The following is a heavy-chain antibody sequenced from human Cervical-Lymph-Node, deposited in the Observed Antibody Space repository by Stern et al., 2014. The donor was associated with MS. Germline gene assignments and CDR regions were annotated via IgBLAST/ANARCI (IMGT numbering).Heavy chain of an antibody. CDR1: GFTFSSYA. Sequence: EVQLVQSGGGLVQPGGSLRLSCAASGFTFSSYAMSWVRQAPGKGLEWVSGISGSGGSTYYADYVMGRFTISRDNSKNTLFLQMNSLRAEDTAVYYCAKTVTSYWYFDLWGRGTLVTVSS. V-gene: IGHV3-23*04. CDR2: ISGSGGST. CDR3: AKTVTSYWYFDL. D-gene: IGHD4-11*01. J-gene: IGHJ2*01.